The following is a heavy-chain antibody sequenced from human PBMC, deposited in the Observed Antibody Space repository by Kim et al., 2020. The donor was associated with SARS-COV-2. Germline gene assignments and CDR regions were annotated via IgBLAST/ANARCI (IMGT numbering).Heavy chain of an antibody. V-gene: IGHV3-23*01. J-gene: IGHJ3*02. CDR2: ISDSGGST. CDR3: AKDEALLRDAFDI. D-gene: IGHD3-16*01. CDR1: GFTFSSYA. Sequence: GGSLRLSCAASGFTFSSYAMSWVRQAPGKGLEWVSGISDSGGSTYYADSVKGRFTISRDNSKNTLYLQMNSLRAEDTAVYYCAKDEALLRDAFDIWGQGTMVTVSS.